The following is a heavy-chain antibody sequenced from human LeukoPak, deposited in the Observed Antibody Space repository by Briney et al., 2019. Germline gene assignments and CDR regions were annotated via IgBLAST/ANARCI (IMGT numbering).Heavy chain of an antibody. V-gene: IGHV3-21*01. J-gene: IGHJ4*02. Sequence: GGSLRLSCAASGFTFSSYSMNWVRQAPGKGLEWVSSISSSSSYIYYADSVKGRFTISRDNAKNSLYLQMISLRAEDTAVYYCARDQTGYFDYWGQGTLVTVSS. CDR3: ARDQTGYFDY. CDR2: ISSSSSYI. D-gene: IGHD7-27*01. CDR1: GFTFSSYS.